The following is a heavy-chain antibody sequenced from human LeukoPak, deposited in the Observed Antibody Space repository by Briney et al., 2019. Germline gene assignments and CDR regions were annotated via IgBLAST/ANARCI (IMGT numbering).Heavy chain of an antibody. CDR3: AVTYHAH. D-gene: IGHD2-21*02. CDR2: ITPDGSEK. V-gene: IGHV3-7*02. CDR1: GFTFSDYW. Sequence: GGSLRLSCAASGFTFSDYWMSWVRQAPGKGLEWVANITPDGSEKYHVDSVKGRFTISRDNAKKSLYLQMNSLRAEDTAVYYCAVTYHAHWGQGTLVTVSS. J-gene: IGHJ4*02.